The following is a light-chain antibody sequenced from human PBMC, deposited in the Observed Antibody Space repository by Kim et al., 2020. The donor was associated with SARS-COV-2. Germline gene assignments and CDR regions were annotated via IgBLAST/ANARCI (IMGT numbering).Light chain of an antibody. CDR1: SGHSRNA. V-gene: IGLV4-69*01. CDR2: LNSDGSH. J-gene: IGLJ3*02. CDR3: QTWDTGIHV. Sequence: QPVLTQSPSASASLGASVKLTCTLSSGHSRNAIAWHQQQPERGPRYLMKLNSDGSHTKGDGIPDRFSDSSSGAERYLTISSRQSEDEADYYCQTWDTGIHVFGGGTQLTVL.